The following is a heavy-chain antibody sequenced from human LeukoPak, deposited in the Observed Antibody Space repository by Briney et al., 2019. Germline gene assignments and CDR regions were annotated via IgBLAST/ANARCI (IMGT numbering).Heavy chain of an antibody. CDR1: GFIFSDHY. CDR3: ARYSGSYLRGLAD. Sequence: GGSLRLSCAVSGFIFSDHYMDWVRQAPGKGLEWVGRIRNKANSYATEYAASVKGRFTISRDDSKNSLYLQMSSLKTEDTAMYYCARYSGSYLRGLADWGQGTMVTVSS. CDR2: IRNKANSYAT. D-gene: IGHD1-26*01. J-gene: IGHJ3*01. V-gene: IGHV3-72*01.